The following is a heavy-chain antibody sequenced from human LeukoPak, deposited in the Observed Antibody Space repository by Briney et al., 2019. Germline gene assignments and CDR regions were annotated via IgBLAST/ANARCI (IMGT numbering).Heavy chain of an antibody. CDR2: ISYDGSNK. CDR1: GFTFSSYG. J-gene: IGHJ3*02. CDR3: ARVQAFGTGVSNAFDI. Sequence: GGSLRLSCAASGFTFSSYGMHWVRQAPGKGLEWVAVISYDGSNKYYADSVKGRFTISRDNSKNTLYLQMNSLRAEDTAVYYCARVQAFGTGVSNAFDIWGQGTRVTVSS. D-gene: IGHD3-10*01. V-gene: IGHV3-30*03.